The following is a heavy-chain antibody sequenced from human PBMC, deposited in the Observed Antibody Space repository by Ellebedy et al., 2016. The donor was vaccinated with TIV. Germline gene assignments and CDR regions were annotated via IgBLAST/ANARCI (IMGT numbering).Heavy chain of an antibody. V-gene: IGHV1-18*01. CDR2: ISAYNGNT. J-gene: IGHJ4*02. D-gene: IGHD3-22*01. CDR1: GYTFTSYG. CDR3: ASYDSSGYYFLGWNY. Sequence: ASVKVSCKASGYTFTSYGISWVRQAPGQGLEWMGWISAYNGNTNYAQKLQGRVTMTTDTSTSTAYMELSSLRSEDTAVYYCASYDSSGYYFLGWNYWGQGTLVTVSS.